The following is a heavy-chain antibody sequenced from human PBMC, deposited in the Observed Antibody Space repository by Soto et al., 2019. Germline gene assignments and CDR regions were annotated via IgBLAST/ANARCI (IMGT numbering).Heavy chain of an antibody. CDR2: IYYSGST. Sequence: SETLSLTCTVSGGSISSYYWSWIRQPPGKGLEWIGYIYYSGSTNYNPSLKSRVTISVDTSKNQFSLKLSSVTAADTAVYYCARPRYSSGPHAFDIWGQGTMVTVSS. J-gene: IGHJ3*02. CDR1: GGSISSYY. V-gene: IGHV4-59*08. D-gene: IGHD6-19*01. CDR3: ARPRYSSGPHAFDI.